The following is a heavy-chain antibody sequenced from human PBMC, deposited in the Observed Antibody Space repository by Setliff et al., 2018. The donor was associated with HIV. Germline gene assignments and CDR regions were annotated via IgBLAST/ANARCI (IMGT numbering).Heavy chain of an antibody. D-gene: IGHD3-3*01. Sequence: SETLSLTCTVSGGSISSYYWSWIRQPPGKGLEWIGSIYYSGSTNYNPSLKSRVTISVDTSKNQFSLKLSSVTAADTDVYYCAREEDYNFWSGYDWFDPWGQGTLVTVSS. V-gene: IGHV4-59*01. J-gene: IGHJ5*02. CDR1: GGSISSYY. CDR3: AREEDYNFWSGYDWFDP. CDR2: IYYSGST.